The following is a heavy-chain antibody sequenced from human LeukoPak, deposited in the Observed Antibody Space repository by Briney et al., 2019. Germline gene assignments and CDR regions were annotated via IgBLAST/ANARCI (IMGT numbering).Heavy chain of an antibody. D-gene: IGHD3-9*01. J-gene: IGHJ4*02. CDR3: ARGAYFDWLYRLDY. Sequence: PSETLSLTCTVSGGSISSGSYYWSWIRQPAGKGLEWIGRIYTSGSTNYNSSLKSRVTISADTSKNQFSLKLSSVTAADTAVYYCARGAYFDWLYRLDYWGQGTLVTVSS. CDR1: GGSISSGSYY. V-gene: IGHV4-61*02. CDR2: IYTSGST.